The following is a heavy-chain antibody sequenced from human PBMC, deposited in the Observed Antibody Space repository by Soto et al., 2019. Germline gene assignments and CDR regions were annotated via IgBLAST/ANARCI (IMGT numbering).Heavy chain of an antibody. V-gene: IGHV4-34*01. D-gene: IGHD2-21*02. CDR3: ARADRTLVTSYGLDV. CDR2: INHSGTT. CDR1: GGSFSGFY. Sequence: SETLSLTCAVSGGSFSGFYWTWLRQPPGGGLEWVGEINHSGTTNFNPSLRSRLTISLDSSKKHFSLKLTSMTAADAAVYYCARADRTLVTSYGLDVWGPGTTVTVSS. J-gene: IGHJ6*02.